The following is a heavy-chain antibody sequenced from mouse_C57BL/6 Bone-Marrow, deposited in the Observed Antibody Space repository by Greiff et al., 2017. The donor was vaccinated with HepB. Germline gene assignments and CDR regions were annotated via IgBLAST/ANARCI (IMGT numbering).Heavy chain of an antibody. J-gene: IGHJ2*01. D-gene: IGHD2-3*01. Sequence: QVQLQQPGAELVKPGASVKLSCKASGYTFTSYWMQWVKQRPGQGLEWIGEIDPSDSYTNYNQKFKGKATLTVDTSSSTAYMQLSSLTSEDSAVYYCAILKGGYCYYFDYWGEGTTLTVSS. V-gene: IGHV1-50*01. CDR3: AILKGGYCYYFDY. CDR2: IDPSDSYT. CDR1: GYTFTSYW.